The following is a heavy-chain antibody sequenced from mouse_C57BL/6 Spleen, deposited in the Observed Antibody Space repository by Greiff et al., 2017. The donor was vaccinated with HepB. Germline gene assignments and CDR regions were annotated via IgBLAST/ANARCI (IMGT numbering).Heavy chain of an antibody. D-gene: IGHD1-1*01. CDR3: ARQVLIFYAMDY. CDR1: GFTFSSYG. Sequence: EVKLMESGGDLVKPGGSLKLSCAASGFTFSSYGMSWVRQTPDKRLEWVATISSGGSYTYYPDSVKGRFTISRDNAKNTLYLQMSSLKSEDTAMYYCARQVLIFYAMDYWGQGTSVTVSS. CDR2: ISSGGSYT. J-gene: IGHJ4*01. V-gene: IGHV5-6*01.